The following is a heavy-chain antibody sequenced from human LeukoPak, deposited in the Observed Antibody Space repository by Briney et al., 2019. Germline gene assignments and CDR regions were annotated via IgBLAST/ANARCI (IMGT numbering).Heavy chain of an antibody. V-gene: IGHV4-39*01. CDR1: GGSISSSSYY. CDR2: IYYSGST. Sequence: SETLSLTCTVSGGSISSSSYYWGWIRQPPGKGLEWTGSIYYSGSTYYNPSLKSRATISVDTSKNQFSPKLSSVTAADTAVYYCARQLVVPALDYWGQGTLVTVSS. D-gene: IGHD2-2*01. CDR3: ARQLVVPALDY. J-gene: IGHJ4*02.